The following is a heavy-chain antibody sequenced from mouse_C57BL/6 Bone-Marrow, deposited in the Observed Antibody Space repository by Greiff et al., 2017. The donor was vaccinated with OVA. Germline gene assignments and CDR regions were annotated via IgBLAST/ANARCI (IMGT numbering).Heavy chain of an antibody. J-gene: IGHJ2*01. CDR2: ISDGGSYT. CDR3: AIYYGTPYYFDY. CDR1: GFTFSSYA. D-gene: IGHD2-1*01. V-gene: IGHV5-4*03. Sequence: EVKVVESGGGLVKPGGSLKLSCAASGFTFSSYAMSWVRQTPEKRLEWVATISDGGSYTYYPDNVKGRFTISRDNAKNNLYLQMSHLKSEDTAMYYCAIYYGTPYYFDYWGQGTTLTVSS.